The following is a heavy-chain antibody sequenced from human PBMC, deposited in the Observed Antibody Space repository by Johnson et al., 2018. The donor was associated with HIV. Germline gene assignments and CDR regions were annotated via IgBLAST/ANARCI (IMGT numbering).Heavy chain of an antibody. CDR3: ARPPPYYDFWSGNYAFDI. Sequence: VQLVESGGGVVQPGGSLRLSCAASGFTFSSYWMSWVRQAPGNGLEWVANIKQDGSNKYYADSVKGRFTISRDNSKNTLYLQMNSLRAEDTAVFYCARPPPYYDFWSGNYAFDIWGQGTMVTVSS. D-gene: IGHD3-3*01. CDR1: GFTFSSYW. V-gene: IGHV3-7*01. CDR2: IKQDGSNK. J-gene: IGHJ3*02.